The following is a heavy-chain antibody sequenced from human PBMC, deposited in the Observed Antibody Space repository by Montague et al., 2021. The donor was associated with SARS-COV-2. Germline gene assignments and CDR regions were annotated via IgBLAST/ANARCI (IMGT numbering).Heavy chain of an antibody. J-gene: IGHJ4*02. CDR1: GDSITNHH. CDR2: MHFTGKT. CDR3: ARDRFDFGAGRQGTIDF. V-gene: IGHV4-4*07. D-gene: IGHD3-10*01. Sequence: SETLSLTCSVSGDSITNHHWSWIRQPAGKGLEWIGRMHFTGKTNFSPFFSSRLTMSADTSKNQFSLKLTSATAADTAIYFCARDRFDFGAGRQGTIDFWGQGTLVTVSS.